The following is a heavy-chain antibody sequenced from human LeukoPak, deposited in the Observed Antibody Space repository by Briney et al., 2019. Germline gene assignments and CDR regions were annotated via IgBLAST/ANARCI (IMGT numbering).Heavy chain of an antibody. CDR3: AKALYHRDGYNFPDY. D-gene: IGHD5-24*01. CDR2: IRYDGSNK. V-gene: IGHV3-30*02. CDR1: GFTFSSYG. Sequence: PGGSLRLSCAASGFTFSSYGMHWVRQAPGKGLEWVAFIRYDGSNKYYADSVKGRFTISRDNSKNTLYLQMSSLRAEDTAVYYCAKALYHRDGYNFPDYWGQGTLVTVSS. J-gene: IGHJ4*02.